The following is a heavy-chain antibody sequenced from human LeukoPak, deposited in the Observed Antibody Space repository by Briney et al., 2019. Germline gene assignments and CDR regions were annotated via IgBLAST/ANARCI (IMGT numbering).Heavy chain of an antibody. CDR1: GYTFTGYY. D-gene: IGHD3-22*01. CDR3: ARSAYYYDTSGYTPDGFDI. Sequence: VASVKVSCKASGYTFTGYYMHWVRQAPGQGLEWMGWINPNRGGTNYAQSFQGRVTMTRDTSISTAYMELSRLRSDETAVYYCARSAYYYDTSGYTPDGFDIWGQGTMVTVSS. V-gene: IGHV1-2*02. J-gene: IGHJ3*02. CDR2: INPNRGGT.